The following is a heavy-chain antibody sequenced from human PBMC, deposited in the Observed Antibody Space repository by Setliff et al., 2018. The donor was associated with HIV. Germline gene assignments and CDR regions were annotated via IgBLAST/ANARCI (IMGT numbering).Heavy chain of an antibody. Sequence: ASVKVSCKASGYTFTSYYIHWLRQVPGQGLEWMGVMNPNGRSTDFAQKFQGRLSLTTDTSTNTVYLELNSLRSDDTAVYYCARVCCSISTCDDEYFFDYWGQGTLVTVSS. CDR2: MNPNGRST. V-gene: IGHV1-46*01. D-gene: IGHD6-13*01. CDR3: ARVCCSISTCDDEYFFDY. J-gene: IGHJ4*02. CDR1: GYTFTSYY.